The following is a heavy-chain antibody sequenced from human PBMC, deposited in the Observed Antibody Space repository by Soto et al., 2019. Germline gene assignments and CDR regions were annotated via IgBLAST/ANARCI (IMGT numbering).Heavy chain of an antibody. CDR1: NYSISSGYY. CDR3: ARVAFGTKDY. D-gene: IGHD1-1*01. Sequence: ETLSLTCTVSNYSISSGYYWGWIRQSPGEGLEWIVSMYHSGTTYYNPSLKSRVIISVDTSKNQFSLKLTSVTSADTAVYFCARVAFGTKDYWGQGTLVTVSS. CDR2: MYHSGTT. V-gene: IGHV4-38-2*02. J-gene: IGHJ4*02.